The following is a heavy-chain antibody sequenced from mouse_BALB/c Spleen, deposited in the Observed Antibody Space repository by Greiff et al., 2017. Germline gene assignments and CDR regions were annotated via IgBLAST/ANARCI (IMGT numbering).Heavy chain of an antibody. V-gene: IGHV5-6-5*01. Sequence: EVKLVESGGGLVKPGGSLKLSCAASGFTFSSYAMSWVRQTPEKRLEWVASISSGGSTYYPDSVKGRFTISRDNARNILYLQMSSLRSEDTAMYYCARESGRVRPYFDYWGQGTTLTVSS. J-gene: IGHJ2*01. CDR2: ISSGGST. CDR3: ARESGRVRPYFDY. D-gene: IGHD2-14*01. CDR1: GFTFSSYA.